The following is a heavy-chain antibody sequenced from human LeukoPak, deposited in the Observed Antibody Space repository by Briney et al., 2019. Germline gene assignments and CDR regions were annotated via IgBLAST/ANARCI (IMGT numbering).Heavy chain of an antibody. CDR2: ISSSSSTI. D-gene: IGHD3-10*01. Sequence: GGSLRLSCAASGFTFSSYSMNWVRQAPGEGLEWVSYISSSSSTIYYADSVKGRFTISRDNAKNSLYLQMNSLRAEDTAVYYCARDGSGTFDYWGQGTLVTVSS. V-gene: IGHV3-48*04. J-gene: IGHJ4*02. CDR1: GFTFSSYS. CDR3: ARDGSGTFDY.